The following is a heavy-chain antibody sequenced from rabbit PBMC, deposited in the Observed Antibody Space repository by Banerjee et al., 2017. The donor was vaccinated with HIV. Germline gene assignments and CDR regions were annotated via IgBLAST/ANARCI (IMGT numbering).Heavy chain of an antibody. Sequence: QQLEESGGGLVKPGASLTLTCTASGFSFNSGYDMYWVRQAPGKGLEWIACIYPEYGTTDYASWVNGRFTGSKTSSTTVTLQMTSLTAADTATYFCARCGSGDGELSLWGQGTLVTVS. CDR1: GFSFNSGYD. CDR2: IYPEYGTT. CDR3: ARCGSGDGELSL. D-gene: IGHD1-1*01. V-gene: IGHV1S40*01. J-gene: IGHJ3*01.